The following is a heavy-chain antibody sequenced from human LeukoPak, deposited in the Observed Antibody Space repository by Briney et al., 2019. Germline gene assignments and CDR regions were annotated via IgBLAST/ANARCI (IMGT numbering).Heavy chain of an antibody. V-gene: IGHV7-4-1*02. D-gene: IGHD3-10*01. Sequence: ASVKVSCKASGYTFTSYGISWVRQAPGQGLEWMGWINTNTGNPTYAQGFTGRFVFSLDTSVSTAYLQISSLKAEDTAVYYCARGPRLWFGELYDDWFDPWGQGTLVTVSS. CDR2: INTNTGNP. CDR3: ARGPRLWFGELYDDWFDP. CDR1: GYTFTSYG. J-gene: IGHJ5*02.